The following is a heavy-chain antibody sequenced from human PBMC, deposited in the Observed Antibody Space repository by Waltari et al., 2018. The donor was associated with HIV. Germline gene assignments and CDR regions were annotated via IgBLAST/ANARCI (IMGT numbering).Heavy chain of an antibody. CDR2: FDPENDET. CDR1: GYTLTDLS. V-gene: IGHV1-24*01. D-gene: IGHD1-7*01. CDR3: ATEVELRG. Sequence: QVQLVQSGAEVQKPGASVEVSCKVSGYTLTDLSMQWVRPAPGKGLEWMGGFDPENDETIYAQKFQGRVTMTEDKSTDTAYMGLNSLRSEDTVVYYCATEVELRGWGQGTLVTVSS. J-gene: IGHJ4*02.